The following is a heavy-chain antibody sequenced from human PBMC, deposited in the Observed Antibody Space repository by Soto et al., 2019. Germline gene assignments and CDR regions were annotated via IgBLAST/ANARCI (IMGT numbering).Heavy chain of an antibody. CDR1: GDSITTGSSISRFF. CDR3: ARRVRGGSDYFDY. V-gene: IGHV4-59*08. CDR2: IYHTGNT. D-gene: IGHD3-10*01. J-gene: IGHJ4*02. Sequence: PSETLSLTCTVSGDSITTGSSISRFFWSWIRQPPGKGLERIGYIYHTGNTNYNPSLKSRVTISLDTSKNQYSLRLTSVTAADTAVYFCARRVRGGSDYFDYWGQGTLVTVSS.